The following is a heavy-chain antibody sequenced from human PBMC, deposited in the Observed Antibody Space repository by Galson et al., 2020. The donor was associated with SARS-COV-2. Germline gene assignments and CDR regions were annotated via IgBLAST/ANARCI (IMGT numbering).Heavy chain of an antibody. CDR3: ATEVVTMVRGVIKKVYYGMDV. D-gene: IGHD3-10*01. J-gene: IGHJ6*02. Sequence: ASETLSLTCTVSGGSISSSSYNWGWIRQPPGKGLEWIGSTYYSGSTYYNPSLKSRVTISVDTSKNQFSLKLSSVTAADTAVYYCATEVVTMVRGVIKKVYYGMDVWGQGTTVTVSS. CDR2: TYYSGST. V-gene: IGHV4-39*01. CDR1: GGSISSSSYN.